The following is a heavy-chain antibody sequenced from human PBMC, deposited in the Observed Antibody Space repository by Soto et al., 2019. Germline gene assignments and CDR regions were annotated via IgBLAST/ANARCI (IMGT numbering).Heavy chain of an antibody. CDR1: GFTVSSNY. J-gene: IGHJ4*02. CDR2: IYSGGST. V-gene: IGHV3-53*01. D-gene: IGHD5-12*01. Sequence: SLRLSCAASGFTVSSNYMSWVRQAPGKGLEWVSVIYSGGSTYYADSVKGRFTISRDNSKNTLYLQMNSLRAEDTAVYYCARMAAIRDGYNSWGQGTLVTVSS. CDR3: ARMAAIRDGYNS.